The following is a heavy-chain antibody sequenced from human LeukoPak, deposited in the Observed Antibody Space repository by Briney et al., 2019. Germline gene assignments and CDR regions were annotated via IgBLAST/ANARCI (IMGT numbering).Heavy chain of an antibody. CDR2: ISYDGSNK. CDR1: GFTFSSYA. CDR3: ARDVFPDY. Sequence: GGSLRLSCAASGFTFSSYAMHWVRQAPGKGLEWVAVISYDGSNKYYADSVKGRFTISRDNSKNTLYLQMNSLRAEDTAAYYCARDVFPDYWGQGTLVTVSS. J-gene: IGHJ4*02. D-gene: IGHD5/OR15-5a*01. V-gene: IGHV3-30*01.